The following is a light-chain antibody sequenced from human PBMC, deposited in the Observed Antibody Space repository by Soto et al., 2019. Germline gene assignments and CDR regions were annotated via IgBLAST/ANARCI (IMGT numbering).Light chain of an antibody. V-gene: IGKV3-20*01. CDR1: QRVTSSN. Sequence: DTVLTQSPDTLSLSPGERATLSCRASQRVTSSNFAWYQQKPGQAPRLLIYDASIRATGIPDRFSGRGSETDFTLTISGLEPEDFAVYFCQQYGSSPEFGQGTRVQI. CDR3: QQYGSSPE. CDR2: DAS. J-gene: IGKJ1*01.